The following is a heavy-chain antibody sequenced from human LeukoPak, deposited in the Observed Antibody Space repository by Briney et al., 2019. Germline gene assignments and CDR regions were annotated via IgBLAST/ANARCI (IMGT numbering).Heavy chain of an antibody. J-gene: IGHJ4*02. V-gene: IGHV3-23*01. CDR3: AKDWATYYYDSSGYYGLDY. D-gene: IGHD3-22*01. CDR2: ISGSGGST. CDR1: GFTFSSYA. Sequence: GGSLRFSCAASGFTFSSYAMSWVRQAPGKGLEWVSAISGSGGSTYYADSVKGRFTISRDNSKNTLYLQMNSLRAEDTAVYYCAKDWATYYYDSSGYYGLDYWGQGTLVTVSS.